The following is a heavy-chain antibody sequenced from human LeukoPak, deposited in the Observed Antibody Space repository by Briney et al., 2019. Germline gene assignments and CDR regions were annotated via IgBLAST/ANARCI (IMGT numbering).Heavy chain of an antibody. J-gene: IGHJ6*02. CDR1: GFTFSRYW. Sequence: ESGGSLRLSCAASGFTFSRYWMHWVRQAPGKGLVWVSRINSNASYADPVKGRFTISRDNAKNTLYPQMNSLRAEDTAVYYCARGHYGLVVWGQGSTVSVSS. CDR2: INSNA. V-gene: IGHV3-74*01. CDR3: ARGHYGLVV.